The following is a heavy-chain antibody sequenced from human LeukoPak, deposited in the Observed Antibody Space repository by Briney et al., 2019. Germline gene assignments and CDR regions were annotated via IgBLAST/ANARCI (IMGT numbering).Heavy chain of an antibody. CDR1: GFTFSSYA. CDR2: IRGSGDYT. CDR3: AKDRDVWSVFI. D-gene: IGHD3-3*01. Sequence: LAGGSLRLSCAASGFTFSSYAMSWVRLAPGKGLEWVSAIRGSGDYTYYADSVQGRFTISRDNSKNTLYLQMNSLRADDTAVYYCAKDRDVWSVFIWGQGTLVTVSS. V-gene: IGHV3-23*01. J-gene: IGHJ4*02.